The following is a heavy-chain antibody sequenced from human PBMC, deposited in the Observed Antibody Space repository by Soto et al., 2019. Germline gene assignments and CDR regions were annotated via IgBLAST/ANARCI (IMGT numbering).Heavy chain of an antibody. CDR2: ISGSGGST. CDR3: AKSEVYYYDSSGYYSQRPFDY. J-gene: IGHJ4*02. V-gene: IGHV3-23*01. D-gene: IGHD3-22*01. Sequence: EVQLLESGGGWEHPGGPLNLPCAASGSPFGTIPMTWVRQAPGKGLEWVSAISGSGGSTYYADSVKGRFTISRDNSKNTLYLQMNSLRAEDTAVYYCAKSEVYYYDSSGYYSQRPFDYWGQGTLVTVSS. CDR1: GSPFGTIP.